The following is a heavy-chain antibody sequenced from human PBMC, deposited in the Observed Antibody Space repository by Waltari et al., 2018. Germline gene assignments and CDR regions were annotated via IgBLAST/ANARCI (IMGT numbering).Heavy chain of an antibody. D-gene: IGHD3-10*01. J-gene: IGHJ6*03. CDR3: ARIYGSGTFIYMDV. Sequence: QVQLQESGPGLVTPSETLSLPCTVSGGSIISYYWSWIRQPAGKGLEWIGRIYPGATPYYNPSLQTRIMMSVDTSQNQFSLKLSSVTAADTAVYYCARIYGSGTFIYMDVWGKGTTVTVSS. CDR1: GGSIISYY. V-gene: IGHV4-4*07. CDR2: IYPGATP.